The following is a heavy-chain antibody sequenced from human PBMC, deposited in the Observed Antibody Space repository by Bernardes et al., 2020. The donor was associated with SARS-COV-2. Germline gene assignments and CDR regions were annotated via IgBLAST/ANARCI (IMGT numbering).Heavy chain of an antibody. CDR2: ISGSGGTT. CDR3: GKVTDGYISD. D-gene: IGHD2-21*01. Sequence: GGSLRLSCAASGFTFSSSAVRWVRQAPGKGLEWVSGISGSGGTTDYDDSVKGRFTISRDNAKNTLYLQMNSLRAEDTAVYYCGKVTDGYISDWGQGTLVTVSS. V-gene: IGHV3-23*01. J-gene: IGHJ4*02. CDR1: GFTFSSSA.